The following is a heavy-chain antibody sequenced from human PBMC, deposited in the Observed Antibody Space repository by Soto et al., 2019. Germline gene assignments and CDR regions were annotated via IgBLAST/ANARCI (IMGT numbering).Heavy chain of an antibody. D-gene: IGHD3-9*01. Sequence: ASVKVSCKASGYRFTSYGINWLRQAPGQGLEWVGWISAYNDFTKYGQRFQGRVSMTTDIPRRTAYMELSLRSDDTAVYYCARDGGAEFYDVSTGYYNNGWFDPWGQGTLVTVSS. CDR1: GYRFTSYG. V-gene: IGHV1-18*01. CDR3: ARDGGAEFYDVSTGYYNNGWFDP. J-gene: IGHJ5*02. CDR2: ISAYNDFT.